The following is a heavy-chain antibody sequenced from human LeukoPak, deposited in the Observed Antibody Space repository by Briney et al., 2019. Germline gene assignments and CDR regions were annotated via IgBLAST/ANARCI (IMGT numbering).Heavy chain of an antibody. CDR2: INHSGST. V-gene: IGHV4-34*01. CDR3: ARSVAVTFDY. CDR1: GGPFSGYY. D-gene: IGHD6-19*01. J-gene: IGHJ4*02. Sequence: SETLSLTCAVYGGPFSGYYWSWIRQPPGKGLEWIGEINHSGSTSYNPSLKSRVTISVDTSKNQFSLQLNSVTPEDTAVYYCARSVAVTFDYWGQGTLVTVSS.